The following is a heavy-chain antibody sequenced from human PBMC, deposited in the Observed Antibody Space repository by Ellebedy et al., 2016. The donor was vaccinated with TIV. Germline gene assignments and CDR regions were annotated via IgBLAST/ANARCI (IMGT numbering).Heavy chain of an antibody. Sequence: GESLKISCAASGFTFNNYAMTWVRQAPGKGLEWISTIGVKTYYADSVKGRFTISRDNSKNTLYLQMNSLRAEDTAVYYCARDAIYGDYVGYYFDYWGQGTLVTVSS. D-gene: IGHD4-17*01. V-gene: IGHV3-23*01. CDR3: ARDAIYGDYVGYYFDY. CDR2: IGVKT. CDR1: GFTFNNYA. J-gene: IGHJ4*02.